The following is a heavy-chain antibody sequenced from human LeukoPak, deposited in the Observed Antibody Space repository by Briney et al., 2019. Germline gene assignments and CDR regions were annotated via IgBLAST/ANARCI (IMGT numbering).Heavy chain of an antibody. J-gene: IGHJ6*03. CDR1: GFTVSSNS. D-gene: IGHD2-15*01. V-gene: IGHV3-66*03. CDR2: IYSDNT. CDR3: ARGRGTGGSNRDLYFYYYMDV. Sequence: GGSLRLSCTVSGFTVSSNSMSWVRQAPGKGLEWVSFIYSDNTHYSDSVKGRFTISRDNSKNTLYLQMNSLRSEDKAVYYCARGRGTGGSNRDLYFYYYMDVWGTGTTVIVSS.